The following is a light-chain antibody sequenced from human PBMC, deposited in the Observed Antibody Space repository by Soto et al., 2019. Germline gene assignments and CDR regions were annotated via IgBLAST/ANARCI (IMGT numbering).Light chain of an antibody. Sequence: EIVMTQSPATLSVSPGERATLSCRASQSVSSNLAWYQQKPGQAPTLLIYGASARATGIPVRFSGSRSGTEFTLTISSLQYEDFSVYYCQHYNNWPFTFGQGTKLEIK. CDR1: QSVSSN. J-gene: IGKJ2*01. CDR3: QHYNNWPFT. CDR2: GAS. V-gene: IGKV3-15*01.